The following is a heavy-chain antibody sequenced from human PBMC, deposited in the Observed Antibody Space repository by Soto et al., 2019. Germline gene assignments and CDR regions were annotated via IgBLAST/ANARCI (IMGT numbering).Heavy chain of an antibody. CDR2: IYYSGST. D-gene: IGHD7-27*01. CDR1: GGSISSSSYY. Sequence: SETLSLTCTVSGGSISSSSYYWGWIRQPPGKGLEWIGSIYYSGSTYYNPSLKSRVPISVDTSKNQFSLKLSSVTAADTAVYYCARHPNLPYYYYMDVWGKGTTVTVSS. J-gene: IGHJ6*03. V-gene: IGHV4-39*01. CDR3: ARHPNLPYYYYMDV.